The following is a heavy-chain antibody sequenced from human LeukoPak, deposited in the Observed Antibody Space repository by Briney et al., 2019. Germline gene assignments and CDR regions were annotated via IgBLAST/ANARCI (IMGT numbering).Heavy chain of an antibody. D-gene: IGHD1-26*01. V-gene: IGHV3-66*01. J-gene: IGHJ4*02. CDR1: GFTVSSNY. CDR2: IYSGGST. CDR3: ARWEIDECLQISYFDY. Sequence: GGSLRLSCAASGFTVSSNYMGWVRQAPGNGLEWVSVIYSGGSTYYADSVTGRFTISRDNFKNTLYLQINSLRAEDTAVYYCARWEIDECLQISYFDYWGQGTLVTVSS.